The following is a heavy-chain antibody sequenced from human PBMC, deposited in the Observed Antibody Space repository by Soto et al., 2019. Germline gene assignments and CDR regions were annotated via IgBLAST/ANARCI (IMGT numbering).Heavy chain of an antibody. J-gene: IGHJ6*02. Sequence: QVQLQESGPGLVKPSQTLSLTCTVSGGSISSGDYYWSWIRQPPGKGLEWIGYIYYSGSTYYNPSLKSRVTISVDTSKHQFPLKLSSVTAADTAVYYCAKSTTRDGDAYYYGMDVWGQGTTVTVSS. D-gene: IGHD4-17*01. V-gene: IGHV4-30-4*01. CDR2: IYYSGST. CDR1: GGSISSGDYY. CDR3: AKSTTRDGDAYYYGMDV.